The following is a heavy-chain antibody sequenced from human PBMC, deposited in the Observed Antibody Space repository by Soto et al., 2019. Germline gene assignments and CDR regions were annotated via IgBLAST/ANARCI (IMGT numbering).Heavy chain of an antibody. V-gene: IGHV4-34*01. CDR1: GGSFSGYY. Sequence: SETLSLTCAVYGGSFSGYYWSWIRQPPGKGLEWIGEINHSGSTNYNPSLKSRVTISVDTSKNQFSLKLSSVTAADTAVYYCARGLRTYYDFWFDYWGQGTLVTVSS. J-gene: IGHJ4*02. D-gene: IGHD3-3*01. CDR3: ARGLRTYYDFWFDY. CDR2: INHSGST.